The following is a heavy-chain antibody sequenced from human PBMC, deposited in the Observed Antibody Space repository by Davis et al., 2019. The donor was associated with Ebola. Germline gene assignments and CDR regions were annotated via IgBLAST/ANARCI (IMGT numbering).Heavy chain of an antibody. CDR1: GFTFSSHW. V-gene: IGHV3-74*01. CDR2: ISVDGSSS. CDR3: ARSRGISGSYYFDH. Sequence: HTGGSLRLSCAASGFTFSSHWMHWVRQVPGKGLVWVSRISVDGSSSNYADSVKGRFTISRDDSKNMLYLQMNSLRGDDTAVYYCARSRGISGSYYFDHWGQGTQVTVSS. D-gene: IGHD1-26*01. J-gene: IGHJ4*02.